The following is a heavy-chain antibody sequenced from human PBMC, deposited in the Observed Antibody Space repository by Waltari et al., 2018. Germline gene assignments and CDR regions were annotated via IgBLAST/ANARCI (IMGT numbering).Heavy chain of an antibody. CDR2: ISYDGSNK. J-gene: IGHJ4*02. V-gene: IGHV3-30-3*01. CDR3: ARETEYSTYYFDY. Sequence: QVQLVESGGGVVQPGRSLRLSCAASGFTFSSYAMHWVRQAPGKGLEWVAVISYDGSNKYYADSVKGRFTISRDNSKNTLYLQMNSLRAEDTAVYYCARETEYSTYYFDYWGQGTLVTVSS. D-gene: IGHD6-6*01. CDR1: GFTFSSYA.